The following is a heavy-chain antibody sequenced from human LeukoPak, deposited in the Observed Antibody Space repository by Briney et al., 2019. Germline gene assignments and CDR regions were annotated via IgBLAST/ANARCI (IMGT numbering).Heavy chain of an antibody. J-gene: IGHJ5*02. D-gene: IGHD2/OR15-2a*01. CDR3: ARVPSSTIGREPWFDP. Sequence: PVKVSCKAFGRTFSRYAISWVRQAPGQRLEWMGGIIPVFGTASYGENFQGRVTMTAEESTSTANMKLSSLISKDTVVYYCARVPSSTIGREPWFDPWGQGTLVTVSS. CDR2: IIPVFGTA. V-gene: IGHV1-69*01. CDR1: GRTFSRYA.